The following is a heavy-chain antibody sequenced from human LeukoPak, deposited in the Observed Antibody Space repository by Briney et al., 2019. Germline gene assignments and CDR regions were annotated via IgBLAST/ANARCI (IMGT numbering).Heavy chain of an antibody. J-gene: IGHJ4*02. CDR3: ARDWGGSGPTSHDY. CDR2: ISSDGTNT. Sequence: GGSLRLSCAASGFTFRSSWMHWVRQPPGRGPVWVSRISSDGTNTRYADSVRGRFTVSRDNAKNTLYLQMNSLRVEDSAVYYCARDWGGSGPTSHDYWGQGTLVTVSS. D-gene: IGHD3-16*01. V-gene: IGHV3-74*01. CDR1: GFTFRSSW.